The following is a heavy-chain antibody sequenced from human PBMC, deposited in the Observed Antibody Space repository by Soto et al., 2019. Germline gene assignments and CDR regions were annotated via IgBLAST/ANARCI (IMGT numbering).Heavy chain of an antibody. Sequence: QVQLVQSGAEVKKPGSSVKVSCKASGGTFSSYAISWVRQAPGQGLEWMGGIIPIFGTANYAQKFQGRVTITADESTRTAYMELSSLRSEDTAVYYCARGRHDYGDSYYYYYGMDVWGQGTTVTASS. CDR2: IIPIFGTA. J-gene: IGHJ6*02. V-gene: IGHV1-69*12. CDR3: ARGRHDYGDSYYYYYGMDV. CDR1: GGTFSSYA. D-gene: IGHD4-17*01.